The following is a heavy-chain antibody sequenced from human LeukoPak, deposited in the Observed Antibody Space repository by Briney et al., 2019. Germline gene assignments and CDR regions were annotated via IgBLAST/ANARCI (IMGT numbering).Heavy chain of an antibody. J-gene: IGHJ4*02. V-gene: IGHV1-18*04. CDR2: ISAYNGNT. CDR1: GYTFTSYG. Sequence: ASVKVSCTASGYTFTSYGISWVRQAPGQGLEWMGWISAYNGNTNYAQTLQGRVTMTTDTSTSTAHMELRSLRSDDTAVYYCARVLKQWPTEWGQGTLVTVSS. D-gene: IGHD6-19*01. CDR3: ARVLKQWPTE.